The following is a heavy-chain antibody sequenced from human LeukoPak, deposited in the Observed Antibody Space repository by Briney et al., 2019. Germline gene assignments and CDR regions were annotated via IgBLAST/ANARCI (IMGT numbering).Heavy chain of an antibody. V-gene: IGHV1-2*06. CDR1: GYTLTDYY. Sequence: ASVKVSCKASGYTLTDYYMHWVRQAPGQGLEWMGRINPNSGGTNYAQKFQGRVTMTRDTSISTVYMELSRLRSDDTAVYYCARRVDTAMGRYFDYWGQGTLVTVSS. D-gene: IGHD5-18*01. CDR2: INPNSGGT. CDR3: ARRVDTAMGRYFDY. J-gene: IGHJ4*02.